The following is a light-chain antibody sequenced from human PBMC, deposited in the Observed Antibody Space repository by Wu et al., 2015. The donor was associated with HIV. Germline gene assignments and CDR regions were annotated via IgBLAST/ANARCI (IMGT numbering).Light chain of an antibody. V-gene: IGKV1-5*03. CDR1: HDILKS. Sequence: DIQMTQSPSTLSASLGDSVTITCRASHDILKSLAWYQQKPGKAPKLLISKASSLESGVPSRFSGSGSGTEFTFTISSLQPDDFATYYCQQYLSFSAFGQGTKVEIK. CDR2: KAS. J-gene: IGKJ1*01. CDR3: QQYLSFSA.